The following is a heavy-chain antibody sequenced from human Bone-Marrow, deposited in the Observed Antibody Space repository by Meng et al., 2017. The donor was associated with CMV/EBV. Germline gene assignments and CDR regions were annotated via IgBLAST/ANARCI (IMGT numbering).Heavy chain of an antibody. Sequence: GESLKISCAASGFTFSSYGMHWVRQAPGKGLEWVAFIRYDGSNKYYADSVKGRFTISRDNSKNTLYLQMNSLRAEDTAVYYCAKDRRYDFWSGFGYWGQGTLVNVSS. CDR3: AKDRRYDFWSGFGY. CDR2: IRYDGSNK. V-gene: IGHV3-30*02. J-gene: IGHJ4*02. D-gene: IGHD3-3*01. CDR1: GFTFSSYG.